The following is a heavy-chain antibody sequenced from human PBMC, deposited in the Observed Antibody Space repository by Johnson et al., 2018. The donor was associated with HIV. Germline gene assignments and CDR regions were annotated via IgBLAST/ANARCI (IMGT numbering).Heavy chain of an antibody. CDR3: ARDRGIAARPFRYAFDI. Sequence: MLLVESRGVLVQPGGSLRLSCAASGFTVSSNEMSWVRQAPGKGLEWVSVIYSGGSTYYADSVKGRFTISRDNSKNTLYLQMNSLRAEDTAVYYCARDRGIAARPFRYAFDIWGQGTMVTVSS. D-gene: IGHD6-6*01. CDR1: GFTVSSNE. J-gene: IGHJ3*02. V-gene: IGHV3-66*02. CDR2: IYSGGST.